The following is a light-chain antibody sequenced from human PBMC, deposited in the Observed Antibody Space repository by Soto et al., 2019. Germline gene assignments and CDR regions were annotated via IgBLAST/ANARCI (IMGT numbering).Light chain of an antibody. Sequence: DIQMTQSPSSESASVGDRVTITCRASQGISSWLVWYQQKPGKAPKLLIYAASSLQSGVPSRFSGSGSGTDFTLTISSLQPEDFATYYCQQANSFPPTFGQGTKLEIK. J-gene: IGKJ2*01. CDR3: QQANSFPPT. CDR2: AAS. V-gene: IGKV1D-12*01. CDR1: QGISSW.